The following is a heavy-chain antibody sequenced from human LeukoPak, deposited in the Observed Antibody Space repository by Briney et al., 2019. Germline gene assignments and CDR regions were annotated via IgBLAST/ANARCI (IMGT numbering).Heavy chain of an antibody. CDR1: GFTFSSYA. D-gene: IGHD1-7*01. CDR2: IKQDGSEK. J-gene: IGHJ4*01. Sequence: WGSLRLSCAASGFTFSSYAMHWVRQAPGKGLEWVANIKQDGSEKYYVDSVKGRFTISRDNAKNSLYLQMNSLRAEDTAVYYCARVNWNYAIDYWGQGTLVTVSS. CDR3: ARVNWNYAIDY. V-gene: IGHV3-7*01.